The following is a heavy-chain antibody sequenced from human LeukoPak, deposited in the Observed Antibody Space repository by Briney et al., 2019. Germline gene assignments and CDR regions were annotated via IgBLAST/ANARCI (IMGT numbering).Heavy chain of an antibody. D-gene: IGHD5-24*01. Sequence: TSETLSLTCTVSGGSISSYFWSWIRQPPGKGLEWIGYIYYSGSHSYNPSLKSRVTMSVDMPKNQFSLNLRSVTAADTAVYFCASLLRADIATMDVWGQGTTVTVSS. CDR1: GGSISSYF. V-gene: IGHV4-59*01. CDR3: ASLLRADIATMDV. CDR2: IYYSGSH. J-gene: IGHJ6*02.